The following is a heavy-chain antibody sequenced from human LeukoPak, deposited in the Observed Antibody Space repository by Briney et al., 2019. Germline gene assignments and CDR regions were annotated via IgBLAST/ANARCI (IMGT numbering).Heavy chain of an antibody. J-gene: IGHJ4*02. Sequence: SETLSLTCTVSGGSISSYYWSWIRQPPGKGLEWIGYIYYSGSTYYNPSLKSRVTISVDTSKNQFSLKLSSVTAADTAVYYCARRTTYYDFWSGYYELPHFDYWGQGTLVTVSS. CDR2: IYYSGST. V-gene: IGHV4-59*08. CDR3: ARRTTYYDFWSGYYELPHFDY. CDR1: GGSISSYY. D-gene: IGHD3-3*01.